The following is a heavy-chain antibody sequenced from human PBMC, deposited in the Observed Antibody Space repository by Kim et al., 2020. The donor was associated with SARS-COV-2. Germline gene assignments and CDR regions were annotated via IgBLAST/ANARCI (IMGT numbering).Heavy chain of an antibody. CDR3: ASTRYFDWLLSSRDYYGMDV. J-gene: IGHJ6*02. V-gene: IGHV1-46*01. CDR1: GYTFTSYY. CDR2: INPSGGST. Sequence: ASVNVSCKASGYTFTSYYMHWVRQAPGQGLEWMGIINPSGGSTSYAQKFQGRVTMTRDTSTSTVYMELSSLRSEDTAVYYCASTRYFDWLLSSRDYYGMDVWGQGTTVTVSS. D-gene: IGHD3-9*01.